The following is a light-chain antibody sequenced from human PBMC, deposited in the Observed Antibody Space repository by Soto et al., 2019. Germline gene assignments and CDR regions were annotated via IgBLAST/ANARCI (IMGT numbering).Light chain of an antibody. J-gene: IGKJ4*01. CDR3: QQYNSSPLT. Sequence: DIQMTQSPSTLSASVGDRVTITCRAXXXISDWLAWYQQKPGKAPKLLIYDASNLESGVPSRFSGSGSGTEFTLTISSLQPDDFATYYCQQYNSSPLTFGGGTKMEIK. V-gene: IGKV1-5*01. CDR2: DAS. CDR1: XXISDW.